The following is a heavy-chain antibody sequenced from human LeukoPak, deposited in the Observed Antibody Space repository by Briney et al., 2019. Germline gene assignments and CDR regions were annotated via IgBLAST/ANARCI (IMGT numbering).Heavy chain of an antibody. Sequence: GGSLRLSCAASGFTSSDYYMSWIRQAPGKGLEWVSYISSSSSYTNYADSVKGRFTISRDNAKNSLYLQMNSMRAEDTAVYYCARRDRLTTAVDYWGQGTLVTVSS. CDR1: GFTSSDYY. J-gene: IGHJ4*02. V-gene: IGHV3-11*06. CDR2: ISSSSSYT. CDR3: ARRDRLTTAVDY. D-gene: IGHD4/OR15-4a*01.